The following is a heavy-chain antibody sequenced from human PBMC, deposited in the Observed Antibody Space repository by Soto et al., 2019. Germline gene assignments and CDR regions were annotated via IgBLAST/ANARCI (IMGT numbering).Heavy chain of an antibody. CDR1: GGSISSGGYY. V-gene: IGHV4-31*03. CDR3: XXXXXXXXXXXXXX. J-gene: IGHJ4*02. CDR2: IYYSGST. Sequence: QVQLQESGPGLVKPSQTLSLTCTVSGGSISSGGYYWSWIRQHPGKGPEWIGYIYYSGSTYYNPSLKSRVTISVDTSKNQFSLKLSSVTAXXXXXXXXXXXXXXXXXXXXXXWGQGTLVTVSS.